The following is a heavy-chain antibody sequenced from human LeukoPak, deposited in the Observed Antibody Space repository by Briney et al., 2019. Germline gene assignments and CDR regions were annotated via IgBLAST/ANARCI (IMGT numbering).Heavy chain of an antibody. CDR3: AKDTGSGIGGMDV. CDR1: GFTFDDYA. J-gene: IGHJ6*02. D-gene: IGHD3-10*01. CDR2: ISWNSGSI. V-gene: IGHV3-9*01. Sequence: PGRSLRLSCAASGFTFDDYAMHWVRQAPGKGLEWASGISWNSGSIGYADSVKGRFTISRDNAKNSLYLQMNSLRAEDTALYYCAKDTGSGIGGMDVWGQGTTVTVSS.